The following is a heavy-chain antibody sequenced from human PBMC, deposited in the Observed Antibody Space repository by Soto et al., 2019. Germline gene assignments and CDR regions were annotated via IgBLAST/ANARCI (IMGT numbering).Heavy chain of an antibody. J-gene: IGHJ4*02. V-gene: IGHV1-46*03. CDR2: INPSGGRT. CDR1: GNIFTSQY. D-gene: IGHD3-3*01. Sequence: QVQLVQSGAEVKKPGASVKVSCKVSGNIFTSQYMHWVRQAPGQGLEWMAMINPSGGRTSYAQMFQGRVTMTRDTSTSTVHMELCSLRSEDTAVYYCFRDVGDWGQGTLVTVSS. CDR3: FRDVGD.